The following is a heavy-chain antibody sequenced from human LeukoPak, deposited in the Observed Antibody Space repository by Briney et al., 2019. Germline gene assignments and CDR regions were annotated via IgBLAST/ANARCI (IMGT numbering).Heavy chain of an antibody. CDR3: ATLAYCGGDCYSYFDY. CDR2: IIPIFGTA. J-gene: IGHJ4*02. Sequence: SVKVSCKASGGTFSSYAISWVRQAPGQGLEWMGGIIPIFGTANYAQKFQGRVTITADESTSTAYMELSSLRSEDTAVCYCATLAYCGGDCYSYFDYWGQGTLVTVSS. V-gene: IGHV1-69*13. D-gene: IGHD2-21*02. CDR1: GGTFSSYA.